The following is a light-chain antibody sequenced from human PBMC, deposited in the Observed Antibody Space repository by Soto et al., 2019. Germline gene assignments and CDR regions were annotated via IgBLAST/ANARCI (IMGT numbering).Light chain of an antibody. Sequence: QLVLTQSPSASASLGASVKLTCTLSSGHSSYAIAWHQQQPEKGPRYLMKLNSDGSHSKGDGIPDRFSGSSSGAERYLFISSLQSEDEADYYCQTWGTGIQVFGGGTKLTVL. J-gene: IGLJ3*02. V-gene: IGLV4-69*02. CDR2: LNSDGSH. CDR1: SGHSSYA. CDR3: QTWGTGIQV.